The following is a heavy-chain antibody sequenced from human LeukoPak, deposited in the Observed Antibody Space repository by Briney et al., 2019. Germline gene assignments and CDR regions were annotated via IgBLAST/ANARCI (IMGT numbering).Heavy chain of an antibody. J-gene: IGHJ4*02. CDR3: ASEGEEYCSSTSCYAGR. D-gene: IGHD2-2*01. Sequence: SVKVSCKASGGTFSSYAISWVRQAPGQGLEWMGRIIPILGIANYAQKFQGRVTITADKSTSTAYMELSSLRSEDTAVYYCASEGEEYCSSTSCYAGRWGQGTLVTVSS. V-gene: IGHV1-69*04. CDR1: GGTFSSYA. CDR2: IIPILGIA.